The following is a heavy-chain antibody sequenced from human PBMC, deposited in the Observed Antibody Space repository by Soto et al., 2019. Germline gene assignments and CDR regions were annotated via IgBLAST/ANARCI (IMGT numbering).Heavy chain of an antibody. Sequence: SESLSLTCTVSGGSISSGGYYWSWIRQHPGKGLEWIGYIYYSGSTYYNPSLKSRVTISVDTSKNQLSLKLSSVTAADTAVYYCATIVVVAATDAFDIWGQGTMVTVSS. CDR1: GGSISSGGYY. D-gene: IGHD2-15*01. CDR3: ATIVVVAATDAFDI. J-gene: IGHJ3*02. CDR2: IYYSGST. V-gene: IGHV4-31*03.